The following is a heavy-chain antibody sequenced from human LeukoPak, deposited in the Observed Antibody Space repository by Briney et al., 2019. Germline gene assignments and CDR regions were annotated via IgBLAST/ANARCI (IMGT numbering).Heavy chain of an antibody. J-gene: IGHJ6*03. CDR2: ISSSGSTI. CDR3: AXATMLRGVIPFYYYSYMDV. Sequence: SGGSLRLSCATSGFTFSSYEMNWVRQAPGKGLEWVSYISSSGSTIYYADSVKGRFTISRDDAMNSLYLQMSSLTAEDTAVYYCAXATMLRGVIPFYYYSYMDVWGKGTTVTISS. D-gene: IGHD3-10*01. V-gene: IGHV3-48*03. CDR1: GFTFSSYE.